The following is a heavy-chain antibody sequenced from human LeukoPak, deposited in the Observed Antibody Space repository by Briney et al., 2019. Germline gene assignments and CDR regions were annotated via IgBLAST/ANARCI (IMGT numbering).Heavy chain of an antibody. CDR3: ARPYYDSSFPDY. V-gene: IGHV3-30*03. CDR2: ISYDGSNK. CDR1: GFTFSSYG. J-gene: IGHJ4*02. D-gene: IGHD3-22*01. Sequence: PGGSLRLSCAASGFTFSSYGMSWVRQAPGKGLEWVAVISYDGSNKYYADSVKGRFTISRDNSKNTLYLQMNSLRAEDTAVYYCARPYYDSSFPDYWGQGTLVTVSS.